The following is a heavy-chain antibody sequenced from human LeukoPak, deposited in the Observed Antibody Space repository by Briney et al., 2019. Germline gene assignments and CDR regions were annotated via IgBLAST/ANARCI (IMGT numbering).Heavy chain of an antibody. V-gene: IGHV3-21*01. CDR1: GFTFSSYE. D-gene: IGHD3-3*01. Sequence: PGGSLRLSCAASGFTFSSYEMNWVRQAPGKGLEWVSSISSSSSYIYYADSVKGRFTISRDNAKNSLYLQMNSLRAEDTAVYYCARLHDFWSGYYRGLGNWFDPWGQGTLVTVSS. CDR3: ARLHDFWSGYYRGLGNWFDP. J-gene: IGHJ5*02. CDR2: ISSSSSYI.